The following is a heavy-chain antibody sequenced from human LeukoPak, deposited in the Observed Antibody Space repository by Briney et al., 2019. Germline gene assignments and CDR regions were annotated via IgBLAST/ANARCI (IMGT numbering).Heavy chain of an antibody. CDR1: GFTFSSYA. CDR3: AKDLGRVTTYYFDY. J-gene: IGHJ4*02. V-gene: IGHV3-23*01. D-gene: IGHD4-17*01. Sequence: PGGSLRLSCAASGFTFSSYAMSWVRQAPGKGLEWFSGISGSGGSTYYADSVKGRFTTSRDNSKNTLYLQMNSLRAEDTAVYYCAKDLGRVTTYYFDYWGQGTLVTVSS. CDR2: ISGSGGST.